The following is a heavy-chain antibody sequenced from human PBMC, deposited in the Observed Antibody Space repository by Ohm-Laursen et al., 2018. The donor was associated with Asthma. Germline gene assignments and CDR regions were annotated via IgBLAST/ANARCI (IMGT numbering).Heavy chain of an antibody. CDR1: GFTFSSYS. CDR3: AKGDLGWYDSRGYSN. V-gene: IGHV3-23*01. J-gene: IGHJ4*02. Sequence: SLRLSCAASGFTFSSYSMSWVRQAPGKGLEWVSSIIGSGDRTNYADSVKGRFTISRDNSKNALYLQMSSLRAEDTAVYYCAKGDLGWYDSRGYSNWGQGTLVTVSS. D-gene: IGHD3-22*01. CDR2: IIGSGDRT.